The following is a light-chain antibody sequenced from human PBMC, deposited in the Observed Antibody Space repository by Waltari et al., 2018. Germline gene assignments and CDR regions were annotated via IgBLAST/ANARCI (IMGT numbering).Light chain of an antibody. CDR3: CSYAGSYTLV. J-gene: IGLJ2*01. CDR2: DVS. CDR1: SSDVGGYNY. V-gene: IGLV2-11*01. Sequence: QSALTQPRSVSGSPGQSVTISCTGTSSDVGGYNYGSWYQQHPGKAPKLMIYDVSKRPSGVPDRFSGYKSGNTASLTISGLQAEDEADYYCCSYAGSYTLVFGGGTKLTVL.